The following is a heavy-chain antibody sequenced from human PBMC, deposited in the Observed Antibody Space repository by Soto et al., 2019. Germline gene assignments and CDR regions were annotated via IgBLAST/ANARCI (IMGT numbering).Heavy chain of an antibody. CDR1: GGTFSSYA. V-gene: IGHV1-69*13. J-gene: IGHJ6*02. CDR2: IIPIFGTA. Sequence: SVKLSCKASGGTFSSYAISWVRQAPVQGLEWMGGIIPIFGTANYAQKFQGRVTITADESTSTAYMELSSLRSEDTAVYYCARSRRGYYGRDVWGQGTTGTVSS. CDR3: ARSRRGYYGRDV.